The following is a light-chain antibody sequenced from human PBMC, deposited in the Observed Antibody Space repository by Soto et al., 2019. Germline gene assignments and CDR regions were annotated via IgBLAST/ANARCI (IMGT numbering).Light chain of an antibody. CDR1: QSISSY. Sequence: IQMTQCPSSMSASVGDRVTITCRASQSISSYLNWYVQKPGKAPKLLIYKASNLESGVPYRFSSSGSGTEFTLNISRLQPDDFATYYCQQYSSYWTFGQGTKVDIK. CDR2: KAS. J-gene: IGKJ1*01. V-gene: IGKV1-5*03. CDR3: QQYSSYWT.